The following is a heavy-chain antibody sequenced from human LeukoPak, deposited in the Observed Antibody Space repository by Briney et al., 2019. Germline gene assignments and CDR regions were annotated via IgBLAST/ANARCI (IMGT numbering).Heavy chain of an antibody. Sequence: PSQTLSLTCTVSGGSISSGGYYWSWIRQHPGKGLEWIGYIYYSGSTYYNPSLKSRVTISVDTSKNQFSLKLSSVTAADTAVYYCARDQGGYSYGNPYFDYWGQGTLVTVSS. CDR3: ARDQGGYSYGNPYFDY. D-gene: IGHD5-18*01. V-gene: IGHV4-31*03. CDR2: IYYSGST. CDR1: GGSISSGGYY. J-gene: IGHJ4*02.